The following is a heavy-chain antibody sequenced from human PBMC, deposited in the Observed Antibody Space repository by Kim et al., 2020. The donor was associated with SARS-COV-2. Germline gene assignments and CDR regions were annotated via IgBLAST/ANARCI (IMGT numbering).Heavy chain of an antibody. J-gene: IGHJ6*02. Sequence: GGSLRLSCAASGFTFSSYGMHWVRQAPGKGLEWVAVISYDGSNKYYADSVKGRFTISRDNSKNTLYLQMNSLRAEDTAVYYCARDGIQLWSSYYYYGMDVWGQGTTVTVSS. CDR3: ARDGIQLWSSYYYYGMDV. CDR1: GFTFSSYG. CDR2: ISYDGSNK. D-gene: IGHD5-18*01. V-gene: IGHV3-33*05.